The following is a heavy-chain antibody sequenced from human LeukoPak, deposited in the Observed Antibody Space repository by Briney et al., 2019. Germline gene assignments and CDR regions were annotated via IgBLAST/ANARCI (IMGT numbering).Heavy chain of an antibody. CDR2: IYTSGST. Sequence: SETLSLTCTVSGGSISSYYWSWIRQPAGKGLEWIGRIYTSGSTNYNPSLKSRVTMSVDTSKNQFSLKLSSVTAADTAVYYCARYDYSNYPDAFDIWGQGTMDTVSS. CDR1: GGSISSYY. J-gene: IGHJ3*02. CDR3: ARYDYSNYPDAFDI. V-gene: IGHV4-4*07. D-gene: IGHD4-11*01.